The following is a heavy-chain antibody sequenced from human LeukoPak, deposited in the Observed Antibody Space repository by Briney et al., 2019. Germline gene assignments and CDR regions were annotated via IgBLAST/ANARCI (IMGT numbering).Heavy chain of an antibody. CDR3: ARATLGSTSSRGMDV. CDR1: GYTFTSYD. J-gene: IGHJ6*02. Sequence: SVKVSCKASGYTFTSYDISWVRQAPGQGLEWMGGIIPIFGTANYAQKFQGRVTITADESTSTAYMELSSLRSEDTAVYYCARATLGSTSSRGMDVWGQGTTVTVSS. D-gene: IGHD2-2*01. CDR2: IIPIFGTA. V-gene: IGHV1-69*13.